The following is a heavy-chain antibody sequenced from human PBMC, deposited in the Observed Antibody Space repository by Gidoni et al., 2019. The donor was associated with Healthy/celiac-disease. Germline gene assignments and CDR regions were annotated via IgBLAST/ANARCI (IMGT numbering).Heavy chain of an antibody. CDR3: ARDGFGELPLDY. Sequence: QVQLVESGGGVVQPGRSLRLSCAASGFTFSSYGMPWVRQAPGKGLEWVAVIWYDGSNKYYADSVKGRFTISRDNSKNTLYLQMNSLRAEDTAVYYCARDGFGELPLDYWGQGTLVTVSS. V-gene: IGHV3-33*01. J-gene: IGHJ4*02. D-gene: IGHD3-10*01. CDR1: GFTFSSYG. CDR2: IWYDGSNK.